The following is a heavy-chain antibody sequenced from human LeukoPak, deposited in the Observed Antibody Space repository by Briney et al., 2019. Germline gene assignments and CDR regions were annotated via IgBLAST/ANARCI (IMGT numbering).Heavy chain of an antibody. CDR3: ARVSSVVGGYSYGLTYYFDY. J-gene: IGHJ4*02. CDR1: GFTFSSYE. CDR2: ISSSGSTI. D-gene: IGHD5-18*01. V-gene: IGHV3-48*03. Sequence: PGGSLRLSCAASGFTFSSYEVNWVRQAPGKGLEWVSYISSSGSTIYYADSVKGRFTISRDNAKNSLYLQMNSLRAEDTAVYYCARVSSVVGGYSYGLTYYFDYWGQGTLVTVSS.